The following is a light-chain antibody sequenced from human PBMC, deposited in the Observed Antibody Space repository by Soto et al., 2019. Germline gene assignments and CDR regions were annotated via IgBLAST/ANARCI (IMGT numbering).Light chain of an antibody. CDR2: GAS. CDR3: QQYGPSRYT. CDR1: QSISSSY. Sequence: EIVLTQSPGTLSLSPGERATLSCRASQSISSSYLAWYQQKPGQAPRLLIYGASSRATGIPDRFSGSGSGTVFTLTISRLEPEDFAVYYCQQYGPSRYTFGQGTKLEIK. J-gene: IGKJ2*01. V-gene: IGKV3-20*01.